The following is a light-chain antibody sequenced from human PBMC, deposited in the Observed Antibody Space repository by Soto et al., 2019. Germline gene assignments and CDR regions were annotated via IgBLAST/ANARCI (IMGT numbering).Light chain of an antibody. CDR1: QSVSSRY. Sequence: EIVLTQSPGTLSLSPGERATLSCRASQSVSSRYLAWYQQKAGQAPRLLIYGASSRATGIPDRFSGSGSGKDFTLTISRLEAEGFAVYYCQQYGRSPPITFGGGTKVEIK. CDR2: GAS. J-gene: IGKJ4*01. V-gene: IGKV3-20*01. CDR3: QQYGRSPPIT.